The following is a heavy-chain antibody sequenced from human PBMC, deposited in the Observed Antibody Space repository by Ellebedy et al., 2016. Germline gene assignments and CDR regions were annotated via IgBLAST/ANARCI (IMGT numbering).Heavy chain of an antibody. D-gene: IGHD3-16*01. CDR1: GSTFSTYS. Sequence: GGSLRLSXAASGSTFSTYSLNWVRQAPGKGLEWVSSISSSSSYIYYADSVKGRFTITRDNAKNSLYLQMNSRRAEDTAVYYCARMRVLGWFDPWGQGTLVTVSS. J-gene: IGHJ5*02. V-gene: IGHV3-21*01. CDR3: ARMRVLGWFDP. CDR2: ISSSSSYI.